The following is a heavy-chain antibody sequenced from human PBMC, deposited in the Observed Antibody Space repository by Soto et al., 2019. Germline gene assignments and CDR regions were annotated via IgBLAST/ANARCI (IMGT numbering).Heavy chain of an antibody. CDR3: ARDKRRAQPPYYYYGMDV. J-gene: IGHJ6*02. D-gene: IGHD2-2*01. CDR1: GGSVSSGSYY. V-gene: IGHV4-61*01. Sequence: QVQLQESGPGLVKPSETLSLTCTVSGGSVSSGSYYWSWIRQPPGKGLEWIGYIYYSGSTNSNPSLKRRVTISVDTSKNQFSLKLSSVTAADTAVYYCARDKRRAQPPYYYYGMDVWGQGTTVTVSS. CDR2: IYYSGST.